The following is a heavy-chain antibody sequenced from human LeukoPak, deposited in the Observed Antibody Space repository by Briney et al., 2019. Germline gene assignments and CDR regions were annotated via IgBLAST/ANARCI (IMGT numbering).Heavy chain of an antibody. CDR3: ARAYSRDAYNLGSYYFDY. J-gene: IGHJ4*02. CDR1: GVSISSSNSY. CDR2: IYYSGST. Sequence: PSETLSLTCTVSGVSISSSNSYWGWIRQPPGKGLEWIGSIYYSGSTYYNPSLKSRVTISVDTSKNQFSLKLSSVTAADTAVYYCARAYSRDAYNLGSYYFDYWGQGTLVTVSS. V-gene: IGHV4-39*07. D-gene: IGHD5-24*01.